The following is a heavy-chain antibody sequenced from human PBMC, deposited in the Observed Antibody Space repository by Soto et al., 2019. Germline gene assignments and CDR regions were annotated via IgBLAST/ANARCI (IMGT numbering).Heavy chain of an antibody. D-gene: IGHD6-19*01. J-gene: IGHJ3*02. CDR1: GFTFSSYA. CDR3: AKDQAGSSGWYDAFDI. Sequence: GGSLRLSCAASGFTFSSYAMSWVRQAPGKGLEWVSAISGSGGSTYYADSVKGRFTISRDNSKNTLYLQMNSLRAEDTAVYYCAKDQAGSSGWYDAFDIWGQGTMVTVSS. V-gene: IGHV3-23*01. CDR2: ISGSGGST.